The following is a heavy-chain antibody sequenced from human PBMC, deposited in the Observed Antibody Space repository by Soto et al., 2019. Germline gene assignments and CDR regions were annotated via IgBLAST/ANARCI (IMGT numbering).Heavy chain of an antibody. CDR3: VATSKYYDFWSGYYSWFDP. CDR2: INHSGST. D-gene: IGHD3-3*01. Sequence: SETLSLTSAVYGGSFSGYYWSWIRQPPGKGLEWIGEINHSGSTNYNPSLKSRVTISVDTSKNQFSLKLSSVTAADTAVYYCVATSKYYDFWSGYYSWFDPWGQGTLVT. J-gene: IGHJ5*02. V-gene: IGHV4-34*01. CDR1: GGSFSGYY.